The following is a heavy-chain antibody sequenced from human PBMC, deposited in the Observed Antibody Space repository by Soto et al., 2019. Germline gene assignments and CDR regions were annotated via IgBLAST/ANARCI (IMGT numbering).Heavy chain of an antibody. CDR3: ARGVRHYYDSSGYYC. J-gene: IGHJ4*02. CDR1: GFTFSSYA. V-gene: IGHV3-30-3*01. D-gene: IGHD3-22*01. CDR2: TSYDGSNK. Sequence: PGGSLRLSCAASGFTFSSYAMHWVRQAPGKGLEWVAVTSYDGSNKYYADSVKGRFTISRDNSKNTLYLQMNSLRAEDTAVYYCARGVRHYYDSSGYYCWGQGTLVTVSS.